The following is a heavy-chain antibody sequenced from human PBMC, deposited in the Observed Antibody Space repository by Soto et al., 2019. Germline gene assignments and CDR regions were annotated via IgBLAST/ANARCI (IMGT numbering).Heavy chain of an antibody. J-gene: IGHJ5*02. D-gene: IGHD2-2*01. CDR1: GYTFTGYY. Sequence: GPSVKVSCKASGYTFTGYYMHWVRQAPGQGLEWMGWINPNSGGTNYAQKFQGWVTMTRDTSISTAYMELSRLRSDDTAVYYCARGPRRPKAGTIVVVPAAIGSWFDPWGQGTLVTVSS. V-gene: IGHV1-2*04. CDR3: ARGPRRPKAGTIVVVPAAIGSWFDP. CDR2: INPNSGGT.